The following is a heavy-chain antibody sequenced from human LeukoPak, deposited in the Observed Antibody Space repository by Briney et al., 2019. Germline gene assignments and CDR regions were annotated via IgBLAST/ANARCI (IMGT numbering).Heavy chain of an antibody. CDR3: ARDAYSSGSGWFDP. V-gene: IGHV4-61*01. Sequence: SETLSLTCTVSGGSVSSGSYYWSWIRQPPGKGLEWIGYIYYSGSTYYNPSLKSRVTISVDTSKNQFSLKLSSVTAADTAVYYCARDAYSSGSGWFDPWGQGTLVTVSS. J-gene: IGHJ5*02. CDR2: IYYSGST. CDR1: GGSVSSGSYY. D-gene: IGHD6-19*01.